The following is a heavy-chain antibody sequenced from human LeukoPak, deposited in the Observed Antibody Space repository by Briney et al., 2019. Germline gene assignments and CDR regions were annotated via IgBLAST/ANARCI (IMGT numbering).Heavy chain of an antibody. V-gene: IGHV1-2*06. D-gene: IGHD3-9*01. CDR1: GYTFTGYY. CDR3: ARDGNVLRYFDWSLTNWFDP. CDR2: INPNSGGT. Sequence: ASVKVPCKASGYTFTGYYMHWVRQAPGQGLEWMGRINPNSGGTNYAQKFQGRVTMTRDTSISTAYMELSRLRSDDTAVYYCARDGNVLRYFDWSLTNWFDPWGQGTLVTVSS. J-gene: IGHJ5*02.